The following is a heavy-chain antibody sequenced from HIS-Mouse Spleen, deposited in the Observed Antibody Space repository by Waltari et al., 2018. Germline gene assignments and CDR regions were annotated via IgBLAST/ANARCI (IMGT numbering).Heavy chain of an antibody. CDR3: AKDKHHAFDY. CDR1: GFTFSCYG. J-gene: IGHJ4*02. Sequence: QVQLVESGGGVVQPGRSLSLSCAASGFTFSCYGMHGVRQAPGKGLEWVAVISYDGSNKYYADSVKGRFTISRDNSKNTLYLQMNSLRAEDTAVYYCAKDKHHAFDYWGQGTLVTVSS. CDR2: ISYDGSNK. V-gene: IGHV3-30*18.